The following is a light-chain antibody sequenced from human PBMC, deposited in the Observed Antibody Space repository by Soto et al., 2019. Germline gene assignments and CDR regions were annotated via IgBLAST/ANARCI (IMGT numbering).Light chain of an antibody. CDR2: AAP. V-gene: IGKV1-39*01. Sequence: DIQMTQSPSSLSASIGDRVTITCRASQGISTYLNWSQQKPGKAPKLLIYAAPSLQSGVPSRFSGSGSETDFTLTISSLQPEDFAIYSCQQSYSTTWTFGQGTKVDI. J-gene: IGKJ1*01. CDR3: QQSYSTTWT. CDR1: QGISTY.